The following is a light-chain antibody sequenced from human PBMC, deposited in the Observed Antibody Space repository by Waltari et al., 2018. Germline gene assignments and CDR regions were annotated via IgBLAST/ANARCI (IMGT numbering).Light chain of an antibody. CDR3: QQYDPSPALT. Sequence: EIVLTQSPGTLSLSPGERATLSCRASQSVSSSYLAWYQQKPGQAPRPLIYGASTRATGIPDRFSGSGSGTDFTLTISRLEPEDFAVYYCQQYDPSPALTFGGGTKVEIK. CDR2: GAS. CDR1: QSVSSSY. V-gene: IGKV3-20*01. J-gene: IGKJ4*01.